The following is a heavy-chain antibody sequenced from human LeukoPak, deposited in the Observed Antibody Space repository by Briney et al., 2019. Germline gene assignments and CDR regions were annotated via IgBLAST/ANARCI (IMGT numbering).Heavy chain of an antibody. V-gene: IGHV3-7*01. Sequence: GGSLRLSCAASGFTFTRFWMTWVRQSPGKGLEWVANINPDGTKTTYVDSVKVRFTISRDNAKNSLFLHMSSLRAEDTAVYYCATAPASVDSSWGQGTLVAVSS. D-gene: IGHD3-3*01. CDR2: INPDGTKT. CDR1: GFTFTRFW. J-gene: IGHJ5*02. CDR3: ATAPASVDSS.